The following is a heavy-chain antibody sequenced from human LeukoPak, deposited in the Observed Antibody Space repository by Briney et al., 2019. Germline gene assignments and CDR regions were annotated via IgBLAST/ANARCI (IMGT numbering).Heavy chain of an antibody. V-gene: IGHV3-7*01. CDR2: IKQDGSEK. CDR3: ARESWFDP. CDR1: GFTFTHSW. Sequence: GGSLRLSCAASGFTFTHSWMSWVRQAPGKGLEWVANIKQDGSEKYYVDSVEGRFTISRDNAKNTLYLQMNSLRADDTAVYYCARESWFDPWGQGTLVTVSS. J-gene: IGHJ5*02.